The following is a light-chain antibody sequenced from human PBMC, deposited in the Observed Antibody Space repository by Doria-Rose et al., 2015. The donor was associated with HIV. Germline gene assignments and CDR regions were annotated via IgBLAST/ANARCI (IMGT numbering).Light chain of an antibody. J-gene: IGKJ1*01. CDR1: QSFSSTY. CDR3: HQYGTSWT. V-gene: IGKV3-20*01. Sequence: TQSPGTLSLSPGERATLSCRASQSFSSTYLAWYQQKPGQAPSLLIYDGSTRATGIADRFSASGSGTDFTLTINRLAPEDFALYYCHQYGTSWTFGQGTKVEI. CDR2: DGS.